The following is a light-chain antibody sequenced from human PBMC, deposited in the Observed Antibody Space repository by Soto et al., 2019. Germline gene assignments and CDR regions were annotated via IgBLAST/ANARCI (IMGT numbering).Light chain of an antibody. V-gene: IGKV1-39*01. CDR1: QSLLHSNGYNY. Sequence: MTQSPLSLPVTPGEPASISCRSSQSLLHSNGYNYLNWYQQKPGKAPKLLIYAASSLQSGVPSRFSGSGSGTDFTLTISSLQPEDFATYYCQQSYSTSAWTFGQGTKVNIK. CDR3: QQSYSTSAWT. J-gene: IGKJ1*01. CDR2: AAS.